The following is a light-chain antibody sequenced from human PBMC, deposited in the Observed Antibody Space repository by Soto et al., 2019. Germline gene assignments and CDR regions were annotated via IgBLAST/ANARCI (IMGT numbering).Light chain of an antibody. CDR1: QSVSSN. J-gene: IGKJ4*01. V-gene: IGKV3-15*01. Sequence: EIVSTQSPATLSVSPGERATLSCRASQSVSSNLAWYQQKPGQAPRLLIYGASTRATGIPARFSGSGSGTEFTLTIRSLQSQDFAVYYCQQYNNWPPLTFGGGTKVDNK. CDR3: QQYNNWPPLT. CDR2: GAS.